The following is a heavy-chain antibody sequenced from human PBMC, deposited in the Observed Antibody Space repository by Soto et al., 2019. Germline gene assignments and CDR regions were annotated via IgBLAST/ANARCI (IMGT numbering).Heavy chain of an antibody. CDR3: AGGASSSWTVFVR. CDR2: ISYHGSNK. D-gene: IGHD6-13*01. J-gene: IGHJ5*02. Sequence: GGSVRLCGATSGFTDSSYGRHWVRQAPGKGLEWVAVISYHGSNKYYADSVKGRFTISRDNSKNTLCLRMNSLTAEDTAVHYRAGGASSSWTVFVRWGQGTLGT. V-gene: IGHV3-30*03. CDR1: GFTDSSYG.